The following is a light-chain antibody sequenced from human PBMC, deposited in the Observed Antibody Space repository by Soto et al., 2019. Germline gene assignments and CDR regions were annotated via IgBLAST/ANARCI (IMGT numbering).Light chain of an antibody. CDR3: AAWDDSLNGVL. CDR2: SNN. CDR1: SSNIGSYT. J-gene: IGLJ2*01. Sequence: SVLTQPPSASGTPGQRVTISCSGSSSNIGSYTVNWYQHVPGTAPKLLMYSNNQRPSGVPDRFSGSRSGTSVSLAISGLQSEDEADYYCAAWDDSLNGVLFGGGTKLTVL. V-gene: IGLV1-44*01.